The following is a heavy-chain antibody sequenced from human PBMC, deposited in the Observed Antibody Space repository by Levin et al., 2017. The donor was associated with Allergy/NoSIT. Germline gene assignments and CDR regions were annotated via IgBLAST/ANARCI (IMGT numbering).Heavy chain of an antibody. CDR3: ASLPRGGIAVAGKAADY. CDR1: GFTFSSYA. CDR2: ISYDGSNK. D-gene: IGHD6-19*01. Sequence: PGGSLRLSCAASGFTFSSYAMHWVRQAPGKGLEWVAVISYDGSNKYYADSVKGRFTISRDNSKNTLYLQMDGLIVEDTAVYYCASLPRGGIAVAGKAADYWGQGSLVTVSS. V-gene: IGHV3-30-3*01. J-gene: IGHJ4*02.